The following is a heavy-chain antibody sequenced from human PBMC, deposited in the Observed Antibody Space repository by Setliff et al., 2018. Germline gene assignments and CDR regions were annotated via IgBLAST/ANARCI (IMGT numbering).Heavy chain of an antibody. V-gene: IGHV3-33*06. D-gene: IGHD2-15*01. CDR1: GFTFSSYG. CDR3: AKQGMIAPLYYFDY. Sequence: GSLRLSCAASGFTFSSYGMHWVRQAPGKGLEWVAVIWYDGSNKYYADSAKGRFTISRDNSKNTLYLQMNSLRAEDTAVYYCAKQGMIAPLYYFDYWGQGTLVTVSS. J-gene: IGHJ4*02. CDR2: IWYDGSNK.